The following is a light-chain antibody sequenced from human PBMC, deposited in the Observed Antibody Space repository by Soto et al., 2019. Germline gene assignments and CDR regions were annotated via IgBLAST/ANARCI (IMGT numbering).Light chain of an antibody. J-gene: IGKJ4*01. V-gene: IGKV1-27*01. Sequence: DIQMTQSPSSLSASVGDRVAITCRASQDISNYLAWYQQKPGKVPKLLTYAASTLQSGVPSRFSGSQSGTDFTLTISSLQPEDVATYYCQRYSSAPLTFGGGTKVDIK. CDR3: QRYSSAPLT. CDR2: AAS. CDR1: QDISNY.